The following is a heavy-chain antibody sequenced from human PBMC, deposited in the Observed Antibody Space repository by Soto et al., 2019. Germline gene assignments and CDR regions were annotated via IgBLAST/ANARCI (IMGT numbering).Heavy chain of an antibody. CDR1: GFTVSSNY. Sequence: EVQLVESGGGLVQPGGFLRLSCAASGFTVSSNYMSWVRQAPGKGLEWVSVIYSGDNTYYADSVKGRFTISTDNSKNTLYLQMNSLRAEDTAVYYCAREGGNSYGLGLNWFDPWGQGTLVTVSS. D-gene: IGHD5-18*01. CDR2: IYSGDNT. J-gene: IGHJ5*02. V-gene: IGHV3-66*01. CDR3: AREGGNSYGLGLNWFDP.